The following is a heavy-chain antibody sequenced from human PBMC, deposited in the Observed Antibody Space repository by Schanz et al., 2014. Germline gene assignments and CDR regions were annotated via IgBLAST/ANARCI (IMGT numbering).Heavy chain of an antibody. V-gene: IGHV3-30*02. CDR3: AKVGLYYYGSGFDY. Sequence: QVQLVESGGGVVQPGGSLRLSCAASGFTFSSYGMHWVRQAPGKGLEWVAFIRYDGRNKYYADSVKGRFTISRDNSKNTLYLQMNSLRAEDTAVYYCAKVGLYYYGSGFDYWGQGTLVTVSS. J-gene: IGHJ4*02. D-gene: IGHD3-10*01. CDR1: GFTFSSYG. CDR2: IRYDGRNK.